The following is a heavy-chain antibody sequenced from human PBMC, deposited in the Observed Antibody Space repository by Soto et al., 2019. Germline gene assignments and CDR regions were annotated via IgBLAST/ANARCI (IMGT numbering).Heavy chain of an antibody. CDR2: ISSSSSYI. Sequence: GSLRLSCAASGFTFSSYSMNWVRQAPGKGLEWVSSISSSSSYIYYADSVKGRFTISRDNSKNTLYLQMNSLRAEDTAAYYCARDGYDDAFDIWGQGTMVTVSS. CDR1: GFTFSSYS. V-gene: IGHV3-21*01. CDR3: ARDGYDDAFDI. J-gene: IGHJ3*02. D-gene: IGHD5-12*01.